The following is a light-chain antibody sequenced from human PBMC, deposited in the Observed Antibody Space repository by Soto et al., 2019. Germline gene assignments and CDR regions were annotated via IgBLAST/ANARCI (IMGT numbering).Light chain of an antibody. CDR3: CSYPGSYTLYL. CDR2: DVS. V-gene: IGLV2-11*01. J-gene: IGLJ1*01. Sequence: PVLTQPGPVSGSPGQSVTIACTGTSSDVGGYTYASWYQQRPGIAPKLMIYDVSKRPSGVPDRCSGSKSGNTASLTISGPQAEDEADYYCCSYPGSYTLYLFGTGTKVTVL. CDR1: SSDVGGYTY.